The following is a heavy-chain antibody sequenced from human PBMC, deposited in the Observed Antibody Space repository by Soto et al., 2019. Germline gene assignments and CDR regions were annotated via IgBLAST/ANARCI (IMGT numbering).Heavy chain of an antibody. CDR2: ISGSGRTI. V-gene: IGHV3-23*01. D-gene: IGHD1-26*01. J-gene: IGHJ6*02. CDR1: GVDFSSEV. Sequence: GESLKISCAASGVDFSSEVMCWVRQAPGKGLEWVSSISGSGRTIYHADSMRGRFAISRDNSKNSLYLQLNDLRVDDTAVYYCAKVGPSYYYGMHVWGQGTTVTVSS. CDR3: AKVGPSYYYGMHV.